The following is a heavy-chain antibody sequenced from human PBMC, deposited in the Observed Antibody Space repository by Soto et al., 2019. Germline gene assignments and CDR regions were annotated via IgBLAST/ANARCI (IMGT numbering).Heavy chain of an antibody. CDR2: ISYDRS. D-gene: IGHD3-22*01. CDR1: GFNLRNYG. CDR3: AKEVGGGHYDY. Sequence: QVQLVESGGGVVQPGRSLRLSCAASGFNLRNYGMHWVRQAPGKGLAWVAVISYDRSDYADSVKGRFTIPRDNSKNTLYLQMSSLRAEDTAVYYCAKEVGGGHYDYWGQGTLVTVSS. J-gene: IGHJ4*02. V-gene: IGHV3-30*18.